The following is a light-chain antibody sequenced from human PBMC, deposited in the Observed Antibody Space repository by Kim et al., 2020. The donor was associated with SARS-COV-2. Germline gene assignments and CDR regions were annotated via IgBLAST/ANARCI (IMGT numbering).Light chain of an antibody. J-gene: IGKJ1*01. CDR2: GAS. CDR1: QNVGSSY. Sequence: EIVLTQSPGTLSLSAGERATLSCRASQNVGSSYVAWYQQRPGQAPRLLLYGASSRASGIPDRFSGSGSETDFTLTISRLEPEDFAVYYCQQYGNSPWTFGQRTKVDIK. CDR3: QQYGNSPWT. V-gene: IGKV3-20*01.